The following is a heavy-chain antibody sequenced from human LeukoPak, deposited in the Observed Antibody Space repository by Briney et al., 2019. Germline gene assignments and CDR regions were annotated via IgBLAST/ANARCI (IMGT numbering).Heavy chain of an antibody. J-gene: IGHJ6*03. CDR2: IKSKTDGGTT. D-gene: IGHD3-3*01. Sequence: KTGGSLRLSCAASGFTFSNAWMTWVRQAPGKGLEWVGRIKSKTDGGTTDYATPVKGRFTISRDDSKNTLYLQMNSLKTEDTAVYSCTPGPFGVAWRYYDYMDVWGKGTTVTVSS. CDR1: GFTFSNAW. V-gene: IGHV3-15*01. CDR3: TPGPFGVAWRYYDYMDV.